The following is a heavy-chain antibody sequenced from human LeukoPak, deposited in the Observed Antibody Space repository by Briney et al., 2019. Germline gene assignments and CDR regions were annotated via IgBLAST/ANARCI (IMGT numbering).Heavy chain of an antibody. CDR1: GGSISSYY. CDR3: ARDLYYYDSSGYSQDFQH. V-gene: IGHV4-59*01. J-gene: IGHJ1*01. CDR2: IYYSGST. Sequence: SEALSLTCTVSGGSISSYYWSWIRQPPGKGLEWIGYIYYSGSTNYNPSLKSRVTISVDTSKNQFSLKLSSVTAADTAVYYCARDLYYYDSSGYSQDFQHWGQGTLVTVSS. D-gene: IGHD3-22*01.